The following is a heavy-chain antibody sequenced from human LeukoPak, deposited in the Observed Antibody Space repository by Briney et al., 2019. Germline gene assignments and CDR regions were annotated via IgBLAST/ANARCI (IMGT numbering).Heavy chain of an antibody. V-gene: IGHV3-7*03. CDR1: GFTFNNYW. J-gene: IGHJ3*02. CDR2: IKQDGSEK. Sequence: GGSLRLSCAASGFTFNNYWMSWVRQAPGKGLEWVANIKQDGSEKYYVGSVKGRFTISRDNAKDSLYLQMNSLRAEDTAVYYCARGPFDIWGQGTMVTVSS. CDR3: ARGPFDI.